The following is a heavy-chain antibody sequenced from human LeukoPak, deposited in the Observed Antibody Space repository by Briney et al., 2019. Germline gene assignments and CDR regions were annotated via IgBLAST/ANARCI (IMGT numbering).Heavy chain of an antibody. CDR2: ISQSATAT. Sequence: GGSLRLSCVASGFTFSSFAMSWVRQAPGKGLEWVSAISQSATATYYGDSVKGRSSISRDDSKNTVYLQINSLRADDTAIYYCAKESPYTSPRNYYFDYWGQGTLVTVSS. D-gene: IGHD1-14*01. J-gene: IGHJ4*02. CDR1: GFTFSSFA. CDR3: AKESPYTSPRNYYFDY. V-gene: IGHV3-23*01.